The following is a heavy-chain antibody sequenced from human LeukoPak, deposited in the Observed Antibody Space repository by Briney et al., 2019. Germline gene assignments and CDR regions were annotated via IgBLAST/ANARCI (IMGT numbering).Heavy chain of an antibody. Sequence: GGSLRLSCAASGFTFSSYAMSWVRQAPGKGLEWVSAISGSGGSTYYADSVKGRFTISRDNSKNTLYLQMNSLRAEDTAVYYCAKAGPVGSFSAYYYYGMDVWGQGTTVTVSS. D-gene: IGHD3-10*01. V-gene: IGHV3-23*01. CDR1: GFTFSSYA. CDR3: AKAGPVGSFSAYYYYGMDV. CDR2: ISGSGGST. J-gene: IGHJ6*02.